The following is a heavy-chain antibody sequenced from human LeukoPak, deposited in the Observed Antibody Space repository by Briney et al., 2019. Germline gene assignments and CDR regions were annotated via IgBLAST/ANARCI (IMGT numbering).Heavy chain of an antibody. CDR1: GFTVNSND. Sequence: GGSLRLSCTVSGFTVNSNDMNWVRQAPGKGLEWVSLIYISGVTMYADSVRGRFTISRDNSKNTLYLQMNSLRAEDTAVYYCAQRSPSYWGQGTLVTVSS. J-gene: IGHJ4*02. CDR2: IYISGVT. V-gene: IGHV3-66*01. D-gene: IGHD3-10*01. CDR3: AQRSPSY.